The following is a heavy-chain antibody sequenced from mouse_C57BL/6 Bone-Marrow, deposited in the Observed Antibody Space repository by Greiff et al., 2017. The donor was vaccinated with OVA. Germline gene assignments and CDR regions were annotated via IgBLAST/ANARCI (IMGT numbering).Heavy chain of an antibody. CDR2: IYPGSGNT. CDR1: GYTFTDYY. J-gene: IGHJ1*03. CDR3: ARGTGVSWYFDV. V-gene: IGHV1-76*01. Sequence: VQLQQSGAELVRPGASVKLSCKASGYTFTDYYINWVKQRPGQGLEWIARIYPGSGNTYYNEKFKGKATLTAEKSSSTAYMQLSSLTSEDSAVYFCARGTGVSWYFDVWGTGTTVTVSS. D-gene: IGHD4-1*01.